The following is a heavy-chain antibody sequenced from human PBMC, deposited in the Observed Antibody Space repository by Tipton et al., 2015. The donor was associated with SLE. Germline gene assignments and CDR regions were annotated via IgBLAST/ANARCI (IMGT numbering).Heavy chain of an antibody. D-gene: IGHD6-19*01. CDR3: ARDAVAGGDY. J-gene: IGHJ4*02. CDR2: IRYDGSNK. Sequence: SLRLSCAASGFTFSSYGMHWVRQAPGKGLEWVAFIRYDGSNKYYADSVKGRFTISRDNSKNTLYLQMNSLRSDDTAVYYCARDAVAGGDYWGQGTLVTVSS. CDR1: GFTFSSYG. V-gene: IGHV3-30*02.